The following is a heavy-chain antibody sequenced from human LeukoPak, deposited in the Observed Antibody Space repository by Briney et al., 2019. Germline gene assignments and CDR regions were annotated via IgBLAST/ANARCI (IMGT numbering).Heavy chain of an antibody. V-gene: IGHV3-48*02. CDR1: GFPISRFP. CDR3: TRDRTDYGDYFDF. Sequence: GRPVRISCAASGFPISRFPMNWVRQAQGKGLEWISYININSTTIDYADSVNNRFTISTDNDSNSLFLQMNSLTDTYTDVYYCTRDRTDYGDYFDFWGQGTLVTVSS. D-gene: IGHD4-17*01. CDR2: ININSTTI. J-gene: IGHJ4*02.